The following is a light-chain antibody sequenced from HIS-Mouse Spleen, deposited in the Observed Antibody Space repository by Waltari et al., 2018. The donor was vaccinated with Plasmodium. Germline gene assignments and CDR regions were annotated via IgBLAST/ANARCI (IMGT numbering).Light chain of an antibody. J-gene: IGLJ3*02. Sequence: SYELTQPPSVSVSPGQTARITCSGDALPKKYAYWYQQKQAQAPVLVIYEDSKRPSGIPERFSGSSSGTMATLTISGAQVEDEADYYCYSTDSSGNHRVFGGGTKLTVL. V-gene: IGLV3-10*01. CDR2: EDS. CDR1: ALPKKY. CDR3: YSTDSSGNHRV.